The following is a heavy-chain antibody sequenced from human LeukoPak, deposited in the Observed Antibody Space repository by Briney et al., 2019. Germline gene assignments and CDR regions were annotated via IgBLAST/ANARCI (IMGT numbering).Heavy chain of an antibody. CDR2: ITSSSSAI. CDR3: ARVWFGEGPTM. V-gene: IGHV3-48*04. Sequence: GGSLRLSCAAPGFTFSSYSMNWVRQAPGKGLEWVSFITSSSSAIYYADSVKGRFTISRDNAKNSLYLQMSSLRAEGTALYYCARVWFGEGPTMWGQGTLVTVS. J-gene: IGHJ4*02. D-gene: IGHD3-10*01. CDR1: GFTFSSYS.